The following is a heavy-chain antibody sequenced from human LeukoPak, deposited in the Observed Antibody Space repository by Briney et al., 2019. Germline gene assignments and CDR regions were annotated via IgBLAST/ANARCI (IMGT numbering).Heavy chain of an antibody. D-gene: IGHD4-17*01. J-gene: IGHJ4*02. CDR2: IYYSGST. CDR3: ARQDYGDFDY. CDR1: GGSISSSSYY. Sequence: SETLSLTCTVSGGSISSSSYYWGWIRQPPGKGLKWIGSIYYSGSTYYNPSLKSRVTISVDTSKNQFSLKLSSVTAADTAVYYCARQDYGDFDYWGQGTLVTVSS. V-gene: IGHV4-39*01.